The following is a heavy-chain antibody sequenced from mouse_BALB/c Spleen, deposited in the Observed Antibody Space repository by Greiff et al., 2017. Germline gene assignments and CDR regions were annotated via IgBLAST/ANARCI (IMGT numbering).Heavy chain of an antibody. CDR3: ARGDDGYPWFAY. J-gene: IGHJ3*01. Sequence: VQLQQPGAELVKPGTSVKLSCKASGYNFTSYWINWVKLRPGQGLEWIGDIYPGSGSTNYNEKFKSKATLTVDTSSSTAYMQLSSLASEDSALYYCARGDDGYPWFAYWGQGTLVTVSA. CDR2: IYPGSGST. V-gene: IGHV1-55*01. CDR1: GYNFTSYW. D-gene: IGHD2-3*01.